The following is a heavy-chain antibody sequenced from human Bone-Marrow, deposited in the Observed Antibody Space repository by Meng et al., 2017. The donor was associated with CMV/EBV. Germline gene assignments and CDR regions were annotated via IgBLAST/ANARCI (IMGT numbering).Heavy chain of an antibody. Sequence: WETLSLTCTVSGGSVSSGSYYWSWIRQPPGKGLEWIGYIYYSGSTNYNPSLKSRVTISVDTSKNQFSLKLSSVTAADTAVYYCARGSLKGYVWGSYRYTLDDWGQGTLVTVSS. J-gene: IGHJ4*02. D-gene: IGHD3-16*02. CDR3: ARGSLKGYVWGSYRYTLDD. CDR2: IYYSGST. CDR1: GGSVSSGSYY. V-gene: IGHV4-61*01.